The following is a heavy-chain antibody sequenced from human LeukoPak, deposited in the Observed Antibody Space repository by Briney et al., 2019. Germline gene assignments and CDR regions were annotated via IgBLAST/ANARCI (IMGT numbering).Heavy chain of an antibody. D-gene: IGHD2-15*01. Sequence: PSETLSLTCTVSGGSITSYYWNWIRQPPGKGLEWIGRIYYDGSIIYNPSLKSRVTISVDTSKKQVSLKLSSVTAADTAVYYCARRYCSGGSCYYKKNYFDYWGQGTLVTVSS. CDR2: IYYDGSI. CDR1: GGSITSYY. CDR3: ARRYCSGGSCYYKKNYFDY. V-gene: IGHV4-59*12. J-gene: IGHJ4*02.